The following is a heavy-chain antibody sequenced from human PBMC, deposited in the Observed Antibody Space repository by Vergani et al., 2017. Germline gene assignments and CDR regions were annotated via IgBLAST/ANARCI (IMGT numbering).Heavy chain of an antibody. CDR2: ISSSSSYI. V-gene: IGHV3-21*01. D-gene: IGHD2-2*01. J-gene: IGHJ4*02. Sequence: EVQLVESGGGLVKPGGSLRLSCAASGFTFSSYSMNWVRQAPGKGLEWVSSISSSSSYIYYADSVKGRFTISRDNAKNSLYLQMNSLRAEDTAVYYCARIVVVPAAMERISDYWGQGTLVTVSS. CDR3: ARIVVVPAAMERISDY. CDR1: GFTFSSYS.